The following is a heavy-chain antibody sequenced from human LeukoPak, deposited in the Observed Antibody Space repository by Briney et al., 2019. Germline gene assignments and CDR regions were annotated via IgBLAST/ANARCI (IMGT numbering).Heavy chain of an antibody. CDR1: GGSISSSNW. CDR3: ASQSRGWNPPADVY. Sequence: SETLSLTCAVSGGSISSSNWWSWVRQPPGKGLEWIGEIYHSGSTNYNPSLKSRVTISVDKSKNQFSLKLSSVTAADTAVYYCASQSRGWNPPADVYWGQGTLVTVSS. V-gene: IGHV4-4*02. D-gene: IGHD1-1*01. J-gene: IGHJ4*02. CDR2: IYHSGST.